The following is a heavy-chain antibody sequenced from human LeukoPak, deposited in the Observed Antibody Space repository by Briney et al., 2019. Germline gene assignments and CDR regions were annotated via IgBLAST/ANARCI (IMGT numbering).Heavy chain of an antibody. CDR1: GFTFSGYA. CDR3: AKDSVLRFLEWLSHYYYYGMDV. Sequence: GGSLRLSCAASGFTFSGYAMSWVRQAPVKGLEWVSAISGSGGSTYYADSVKGRFTISRDNSKNTLYLQMNSLRTEDTAVYYCAKDSVLRFLEWLSHYYYYGMDVWGQGTTVTVSS. J-gene: IGHJ6*02. CDR2: ISGSGGST. V-gene: IGHV3-23*01. D-gene: IGHD3-3*01.